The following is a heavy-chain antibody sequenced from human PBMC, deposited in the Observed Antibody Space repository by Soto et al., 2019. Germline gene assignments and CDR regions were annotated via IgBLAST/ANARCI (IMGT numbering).Heavy chain of an antibody. D-gene: IGHD2-15*01. V-gene: IGHV4-30-2*01. Sequence: SETLSLTCAVSGDSISSGGYSWSWIRQPPGKGLEYIGYTYHSGYTYYTPSLKSRVTISVDRSKNQFSLDLTSVTAADTAVYYCARGGGNPYYFDYWGLGTLVTVS. CDR3: ARGGGNPYYFDY. CDR1: GDSISSGGYS. J-gene: IGHJ4*02. CDR2: TYHSGYT.